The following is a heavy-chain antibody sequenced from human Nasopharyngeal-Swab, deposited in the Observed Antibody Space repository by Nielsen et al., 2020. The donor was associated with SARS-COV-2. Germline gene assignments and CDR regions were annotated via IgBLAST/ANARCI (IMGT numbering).Heavy chain of an antibody. CDR2: IYYSGST. CDR3: ARDASSGSSWFPKYYYYGMDV. Sequence: SETLSLTCTVSGGSISSSSYYWGWIRQPPGKGLEWIGSIYYSGSTYYNPSLKSRVTISVDTSKSQFSLKLSSVTAADTAVYYCARDASSGSSWFPKYYYYGMDVWGQGTTVTVSS. V-gene: IGHV4-39*07. J-gene: IGHJ6*02. CDR1: GGSISSSSYY. D-gene: IGHD6-13*01.